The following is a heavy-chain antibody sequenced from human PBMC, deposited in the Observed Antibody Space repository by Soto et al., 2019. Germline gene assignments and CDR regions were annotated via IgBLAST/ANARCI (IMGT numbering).Heavy chain of an antibody. CDR2: INPNSGGT. CDR1: GYTFTGYY. CDR3: ARDHIVVVPAAIEYNWFDP. D-gene: IGHD2-2*02. V-gene: IGHV1-2*02. J-gene: IGHJ5*02. Sequence: QVQLVQSGAEVKKPGASVKVSCKASGYTFTGYYMHWVRQAPGQGLEWMGWINPNSGGTNYAQKFQGRVTMTRDTSISTAYMELSRLRSDDTAVYYCARDHIVVVPAAIEYNWFDPWGQGTLVTVSS.